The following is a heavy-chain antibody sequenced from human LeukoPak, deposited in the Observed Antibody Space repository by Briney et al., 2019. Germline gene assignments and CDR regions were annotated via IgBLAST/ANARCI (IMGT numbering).Heavy chain of an antibody. CDR1: GFTFSSYG. J-gene: IGHJ4*02. CDR2: ISCSGGTK. D-gene: IGHD1-26*01. CDR3: ATSGSDNY. Sequence: GGSLRLSCAASGFTFSSYGMSWVRQAPRKGLEWVSGISCSGGTKYYADSAKGGFTISRDNSKNTLYLQMNSLRAEDTAVYYCATSGSDNYWGQGTLVTVSS. V-gene: IGHV3-23*01.